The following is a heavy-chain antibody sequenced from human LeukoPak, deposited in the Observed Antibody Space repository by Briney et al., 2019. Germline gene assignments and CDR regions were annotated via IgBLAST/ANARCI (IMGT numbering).Heavy chain of an antibody. CDR1: GFDVSDNF. CDR3: AKGGHYSFFDY. Sequence: PGGSLRLSCVASGFDVSDNFMIWVRQAPRKGLEWVSTISGDGTETFYADSVKGRFTISRDNSKNTHYLQMSSLRAEDTGIYYCAKGGHYSFFDYWGQGTLVTVSS. D-gene: IGHD4-11*01. CDR2: ISGDGTET. J-gene: IGHJ4*02. V-gene: IGHV3-23*01.